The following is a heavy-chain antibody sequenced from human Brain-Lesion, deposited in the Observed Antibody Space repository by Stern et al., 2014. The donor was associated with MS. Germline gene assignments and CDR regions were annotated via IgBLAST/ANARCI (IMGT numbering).Heavy chain of an antibody. D-gene: IGHD3-10*01. V-gene: IGHV1-8*01. CDR3: ARRRQYYYGSGDY. CDR2: MNPDRGKI. Sequence: DQLVESGAEVKKPGASVKVSCKASGYTFTSYDVTWVRQAPGHGLEWMGWMNPDRGKIGYAQKFQGRVIMTRSTSISTAYMELTSLRSEDTAVYYCARRRQYYYGSGDYWGQGTLVTVSS. CDR1: GYTFTSYD. J-gene: IGHJ4*02.